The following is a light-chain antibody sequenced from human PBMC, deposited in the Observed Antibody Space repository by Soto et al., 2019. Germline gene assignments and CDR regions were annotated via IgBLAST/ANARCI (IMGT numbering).Light chain of an antibody. Sequence: EIVLTQSPATLSLSPGERATLSCRASQGVSSYLAWYQQKPGQAPRLLIYDASNRATGIPARFSGSGPGTDFTLTISSLEPEDFAVYYCQQRSNRSFVQGTRLEIK. CDR1: QGVSSY. V-gene: IGKV3D-11*01. CDR2: DAS. CDR3: QQRSNRS. J-gene: IGKJ5*01.